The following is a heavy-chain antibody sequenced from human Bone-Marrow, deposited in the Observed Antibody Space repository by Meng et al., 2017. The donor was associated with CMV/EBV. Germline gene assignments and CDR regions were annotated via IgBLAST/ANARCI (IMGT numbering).Heavy chain of an antibody. CDR3: ARDYYDSGGYYYTEGYYHGLDV. V-gene: IGHV4-38-2*02. D-gene: IGHD3-22*01. Sequence: GSLRLSCTVSGYSISSGYYWGWIRQPPGKGLEWIGSIYHSGSTYYNPSLKSRVTISVDTSKNQFSLQLNSVTPEDTAVYYCARDYYDSGGYYYTEGYYHGLDVWGQGTTVTVSS. CDR2: IYHSGST. CDR1: GYSISSGYY. J-gene: IGHJ6*02.